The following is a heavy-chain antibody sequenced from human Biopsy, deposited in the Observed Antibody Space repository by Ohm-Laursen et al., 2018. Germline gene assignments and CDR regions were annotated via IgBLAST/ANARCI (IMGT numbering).Heavy chain of an antibody. Sequence: SLRLSCSASGFTFSSNAMSWVRQAPGKGLEWASGISGRTSGTYYADSVKGRLTISRGNSKNTLYLQMSSLRAEDTALYYCAKCMTYSGDGIDYWGQGTLVTVSS. CDR2: ISGRTSGT. CDR1: GFTFSSNA. CDR3: AKCMTYSGDGIDY. J-gene: IGHJ4*02. V-gene: IGHV3-23*01. D-gene: IGHD5-12*01.